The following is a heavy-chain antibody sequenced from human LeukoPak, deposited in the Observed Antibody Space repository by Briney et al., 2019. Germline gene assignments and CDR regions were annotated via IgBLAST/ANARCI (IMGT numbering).Heavy chain of an antibody. Sequence: GGSLRLSCAASGFTFSYFWMSWVRQAPGKGLEWVAIIKEDGSEKYYVDSVKGRFTISRDNAKNSLYLQMSSLRSEDTAVYYCATLTYYYDSSGYYNYFDYWGQGTLVTVSS. D-gene: IGHD3-22*01. CDR2: IKEDGSEK. V-gene: IGHV3-7*03. CDR1: GFTFSYFW. CDR3: ATLTYYYDSSGYYNYFDY. J-gene: IGHJ4*02.